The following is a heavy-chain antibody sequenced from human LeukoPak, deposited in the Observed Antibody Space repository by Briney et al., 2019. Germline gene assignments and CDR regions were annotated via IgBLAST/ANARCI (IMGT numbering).Heavy chain of an antibody. Sequence: SVKVSCKASGGTFSSYAISWVRQAPGQGLEWMGRIIPFFATADYAQKFQGRVTITTDESTSTAYMELSSLRSDDTAVYYCAYGLALTGWFDPWGQGTLVTVSS. V-gene: IGHV1-69*05. J-gene: IGHJ5*02. D-gene: IGHD3/OR15-3a*01. CDR1: GGTFSSYA. CDR3: AYGLALTGWFDP. CDR2: IIPFFATA.